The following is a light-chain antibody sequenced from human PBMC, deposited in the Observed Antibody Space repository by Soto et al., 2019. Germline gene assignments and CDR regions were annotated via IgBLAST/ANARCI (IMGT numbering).Light chain of an antibody. J-gene: IGKJ2*01. CDR1: QSVRSNY. CDR3: QQYGCSPYT. V-gene: IGKV3-20*01. CDR2: GAS. Sequence: EIVLTQSPGTLSLSPGERATLSCRASQSVRSNYLAWYQQKPGQAPRLLIYGASSRATGIPDRFSGTGSGTDFTLTISRVEPEDCAVYYCQQYGCSPYTFGQGTKLEIK.